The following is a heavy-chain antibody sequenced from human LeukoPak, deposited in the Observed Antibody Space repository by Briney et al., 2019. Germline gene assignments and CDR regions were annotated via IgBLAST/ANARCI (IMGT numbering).Heavy chain of an antibody. CDR2: ISSSSSYI. Sequence: GGSLRLSCAASGFTFSSYGMHWVRQAPGKGLEWVSSISSSSSYIYYADSVKGRFTISRDNAKNSLYLQMNSLRAEDTAVYYCARGTQEYSSSSGGNWGQGTLVTVSS. CDR3: ARGTQEYSSSSGGN. CDR1: GFTFSSYG. V-gene: IGHV3-21*01. J-gene: IGHJ4*02. D-gene: IGHD6-6*01.